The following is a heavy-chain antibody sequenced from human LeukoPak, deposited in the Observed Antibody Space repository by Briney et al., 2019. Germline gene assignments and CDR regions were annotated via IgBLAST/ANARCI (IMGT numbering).Heavy chain of an antibody. J-gene: IGHJ4*02. CDR1: GFTFSSYF. CDR2: ISSTSSYI. V-gene: IGHV3-21*06. D-gene: IGHD5-24*01. Sequence: GGSLRLSCAASGFTFSSYFMNWVRQAPGKGLEWVSSISSTSSYIYYADSVKGRFTISRDNAKNSLYVQMNNLRAEDTAVYYCARDQRDAYYYFDFWGQGTLVTVSS. CDR3: ARDQRDAYYYFDF.